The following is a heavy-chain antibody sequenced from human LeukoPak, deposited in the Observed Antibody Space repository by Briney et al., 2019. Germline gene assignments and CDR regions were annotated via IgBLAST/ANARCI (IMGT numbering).Heavy chain of an antibody. CDR2: ISYDGSNK. Sequence: GGSLRLSCAASGFTFSSYAMHWVRQAPGKRLERVAVISYDGSNKYYADSVKGRFTISRDNSKNTLYLQMNRLRAENTAVYYCARDQVTMVRGGLAYWGQGTLATVSS. CDR1: GFTFSSYA. V-gene: IGHV3-30*01. CDR3: ARDQVTMVRGGLAY. J-gene: IGHJ4*02. D-gene: IGHD3-10*01.